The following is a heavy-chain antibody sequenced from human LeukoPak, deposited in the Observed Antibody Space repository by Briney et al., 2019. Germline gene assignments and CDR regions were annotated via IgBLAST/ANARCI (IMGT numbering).Heavy chain of an antibody. J-gene: IGHJ4*02. Sequence: GASVKVSCKASGGTFSSYAISWVRQAPGQGLEWMGGIIPIFGTANYAQKFQGRVTITTDESTSTAYMELSSLRSEDTAVYYCAREPVRSYYSDYWGQGTLVTVSS. CDR2: IIPIFGTA. CDR3: AREPVRSYYSDY. V-gene: IGHV1-69*05. CDR1: GGTFSSYA. D-gene: IGHD3-10*01.